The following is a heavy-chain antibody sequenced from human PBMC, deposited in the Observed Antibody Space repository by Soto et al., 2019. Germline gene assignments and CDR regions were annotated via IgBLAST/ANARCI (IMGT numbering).Heavy chain of an antibody. Sequence: EVQLLESGGGLVQPGGSLRLSCAASGFTFSSYAMSWVRQAPGKGLEWVSAISGSGGSTYYAHSVKGRFTISRDNSKNTLYLQMNSLRAEDTAVYYCAKEGFTIFGVVISGFDYWGQGTLVTVSS. V-gene: IGHV3-23*01. CDR1: GFTFSSYA. CDR2: ISGSGGST. J-gene: IGHJ4*02. D-gene: IGHD3-3*01. CDR3: AKEGFTIFGVVISGFDY.